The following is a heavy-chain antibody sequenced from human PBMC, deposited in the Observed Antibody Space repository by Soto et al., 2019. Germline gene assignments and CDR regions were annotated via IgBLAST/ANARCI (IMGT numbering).Heavy chain of an antibody. CDR3: ATHRGGGGY. CDR2: ISSDGST. CDR1: GFTFSSYD. D-gene: IGHD3-10*01. V-gene: IGHV3-64*04. J-gene: IGHJ4*02. Sequence: GGSLRLSCSASGFTFSSYDIHWVRQAPGKGLEYVSSISSDGSTYYAVSVKGRFTISRDNSRNTLYLQMNSLRADDTAVYYCATHRGGGGYWGQGTLVTVSS.